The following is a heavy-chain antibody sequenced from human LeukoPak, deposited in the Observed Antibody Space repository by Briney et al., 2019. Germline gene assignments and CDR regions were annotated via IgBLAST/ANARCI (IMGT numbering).Heavy chain of an antibody. J-gene: IGHJ3*02. CDR2: ISYDGSNK. V-gene: IGHV3-30*18. CDR1: GFTFSSYG. D-gene: IGHD6-25*01. Sequence: GGSLRLSCAASGFTFSSYGMHWVRQAPGKGLEWVAVISYDGSNKYYADSVKGRFTISRDNSKNTLYLQMNSLRAEDTAVYYCAKVRKKAATGKTDLQNAFDIWGQGTMVTVSS. CDR3: AKVRKKAATGKTDLQNAFDI.